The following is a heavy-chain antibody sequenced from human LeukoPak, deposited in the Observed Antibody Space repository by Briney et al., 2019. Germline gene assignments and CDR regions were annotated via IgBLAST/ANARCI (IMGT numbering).Heavy chain of an antibody. D-gene: IGHD3-22*01. CDR1: GYIFTSYY. J-gene: IGHJ4*02. V-gene: IGHV1-2*02. CDR2: VNPTSGGT. Sequence: ASVKVSCKTSGYIFTSYYMHWVRQAPGQGLEWMGWVNPTSGGTNYAQKFQGRVTMTRDTSISTAYMELSRLRSDDTAVYYCARVYYYYDSSGILTLYFDYWGQGTLVTVSS. CDR3: ARVYYYYDSSGILTLYFDY.